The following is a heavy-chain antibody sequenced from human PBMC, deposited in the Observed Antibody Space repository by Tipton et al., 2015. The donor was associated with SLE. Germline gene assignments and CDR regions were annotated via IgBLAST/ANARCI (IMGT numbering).Heavy chain of an antibody. J-gene: IGHJ2*01. V-gene: IGHV4-59*01. D-gene: IGHD2-15*01. Sequence: TLSLTCTVSGGSISNYYWSWIRQPPGKGLYWIGYIYYSGSTNYNPSLKSRVTISVDTSKNQFSLKLSSVTAADTALYYCARAATSGAVGWYFDLWGRGTLGTVSS. CDR2: IYYSGST. CDR1: GGSISNYY. CDR3: ARAATSGAVGWYFDL.